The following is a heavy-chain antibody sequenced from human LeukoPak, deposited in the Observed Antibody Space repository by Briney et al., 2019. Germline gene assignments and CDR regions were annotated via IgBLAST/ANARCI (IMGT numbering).Heavy chain of an antibody. D-gene: IGHD4-23*01. Sequence: GGSLRLSCAASGFTFSSYWMNWVRQAPGKGLVWVSRIASDGSSTTYADSVKGRFNISRDNAKNTLYLQMNSLRVEDTAVYYCARGRPHGNDYWGQGTLVTVSS. CDR2: IASDGSST. CDR1: GFTFSSYW. CDR3: ARGRPHGNDY. J-gene: IGHJ4*02. V-gene: IGHV3-74*01.